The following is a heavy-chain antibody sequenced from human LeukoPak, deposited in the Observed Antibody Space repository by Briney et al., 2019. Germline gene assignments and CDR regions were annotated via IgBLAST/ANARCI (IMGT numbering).Heavy chain of an antibody. J-gene: IGHJ4*02. CDR3: AALGSYYRPFVEGY. V-gene: IGHV4-59*01. CDR2: IYYSGST. Sequence: SETLSLTCTVSGGSISSYYWSWIRQPPGKGLEWIGYIYYSGSTNYNPSLKSRVTISVDTSKNQFSLKLSSVTAADTAVYYCAALGSYYRPFVEGYWGQGTLVTVSS. CDR1: GGSISSYY. D-gene: IGHD1-26*01.